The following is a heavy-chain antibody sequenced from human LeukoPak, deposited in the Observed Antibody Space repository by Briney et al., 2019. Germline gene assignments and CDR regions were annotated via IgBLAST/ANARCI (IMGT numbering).Heavy chain of an antibody. CDR1: GGTLSSYA. V-gene: IGHV1-69*13. D-gene: IGHD6-6*01. Sequence: ASGKVSCKASGGTLSSYAISWVRQAPEQGLEWMGGIIPIFGTANYAQKFQGRVTITADESTSTAYMELSSLRSEDTAVYYCARGGQLVPSLDYWGQGTLVTVSS. J-gene: IGHJ4*02. CDR2: IIPIFGTA. CDR3: ARGGQLVPSLDY.